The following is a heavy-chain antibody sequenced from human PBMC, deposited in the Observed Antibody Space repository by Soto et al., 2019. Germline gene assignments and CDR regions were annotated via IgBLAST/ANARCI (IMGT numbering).Heavy chain of an antibody. V-gene: IGHV4-59*01. D-gene: IGHD6-13*01. J-gene: IGHJ5*02. CDR3: ARATLIAAAGTQWFDP. Sequence: ETLSLTCTVSGGTIISYYWSWIRQPPGKGLEWIGYIHYSGSTNYNPSLKSRVTISVDTSKNQFSLKLSSVTAADTAVYYCARATLIAAAGTQWFDPWGQGRLVTVS. CDR2: IHYSGST. CDR1: GGTIISYY.